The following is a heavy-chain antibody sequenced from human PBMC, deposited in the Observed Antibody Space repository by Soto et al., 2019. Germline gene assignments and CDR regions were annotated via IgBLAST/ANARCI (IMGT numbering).Heavy chain of an antibody. CDR3: ARGGYCSGGSCYRQWLATFDY. V-gene: IGHV3-23*01. CDR2: ISGSGGST. Sequence: PGGSLSLSCAASGFTFSSYAMSWVRQAPGRGLEWVSAISGSGGSTYYADSVKGRFTISRDNAKNSLYLQMNSLRAEDTAVYYCARGGYCSGGSCYRQWLATFDYWGQGTLVSVSS. CDR1: GFTFSSYA. J-gene: IGHJ4*02. D-gene: IGHD2-15*01.